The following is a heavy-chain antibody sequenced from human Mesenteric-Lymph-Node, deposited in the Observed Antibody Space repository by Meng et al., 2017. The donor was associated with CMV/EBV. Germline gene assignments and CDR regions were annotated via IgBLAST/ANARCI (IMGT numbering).Heavy chain of an antibody. CDR1: GFIVGSYY. Sequence: LYCAASGFIVGSYYMRWVRHTPGMGLEWISDIYSGGSTHYAESVKGRFTISRDNSKNTLYLQMNSLRVEDTAVYYCARLGVAGFDYWGQGTLVTVSS. CDR3: ARLGVAGFDY. J-gene: IGHJ4*02. D-gene: IGHD6-19*01. V-gene: IGHV3-66*04. CDR2: IYSGGST.